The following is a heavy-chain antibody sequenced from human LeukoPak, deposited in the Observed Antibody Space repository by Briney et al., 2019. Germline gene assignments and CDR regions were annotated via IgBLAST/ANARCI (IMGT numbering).Heavy chain of an antibody. CDR3: TKTSYDTVWGGYRSHDY. Sequence: EAGGSLRLSCAASGFTFSSRAMSWVRQAPGKGLEWVSGINGGNINTYYADSVKGRFTISRDNSKNTLYLQMNSLRVEGTAVYYCTKTSYDTVWGGYRSHDYWGQGTLVIVSS. CDR1: GFTFSSRA. V-gene: IGHV3-23*01. J-gene: IGHJ4*02. D-gene: IGHD3-16*02. CDR2: INGGNINT.